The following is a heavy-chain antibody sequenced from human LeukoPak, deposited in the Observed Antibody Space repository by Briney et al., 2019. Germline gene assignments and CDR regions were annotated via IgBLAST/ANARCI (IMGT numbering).Heavy chain of an antibody. Sequence: SVKVSCKASGGTFISYAISWVRQAPGKGLEWMGRIIPIFGKGNYAKKFQGRGTITTDESKSTAYMELTSLRSDDTAVYYCAREYPCTSSSCSDYWGQGTLVTVSS. CDR3: AREYPCTSSSCSDY. D-gene: IGHD2-2*01. J-gene: IGHJ4*02. CDR2: IIPIFGKG. CDR1: GGTFISYA. V-gene: IGHV1-69*05.